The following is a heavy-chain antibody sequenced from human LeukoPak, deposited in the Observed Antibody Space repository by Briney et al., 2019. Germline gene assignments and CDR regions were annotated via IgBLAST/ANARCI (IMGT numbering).Heavy chain of an antibody. CDR1: GYSIRSGH. Sequence: PSETLSLTCTVSGYSIRSGHWAWLRHSPGKGPEWIASIYHSGTTYSNPSLQSRVSLSIDTSKNQFSLKVTSLTAADTAVYYCARDPALTFNWFDPWGQGTLVTVSS. CDR2: IYHSGTT. J-gene: IGHJ5*02. D-gene: IGHD2-21*02. CDR3: ARDPALTFNWFDP. V-gene: IGHV4-38-2*02.